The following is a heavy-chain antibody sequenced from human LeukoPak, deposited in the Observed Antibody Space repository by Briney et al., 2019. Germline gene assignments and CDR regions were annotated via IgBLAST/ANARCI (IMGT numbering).Heavy chain of an antibody. J-gene: IGHJ4*02. CDR2: MNPNSGNT. CDR3: ARGGYCSSTSCYYFDY. CDR1: GGTFSSYA. V-gene: IGHV1-8*03. D-gene: IGHD2-2*01. Sequence: ASVKVSCKASGGTFSSYAISWVRQAPGQGLEWMGWMNPNSGNTGYAQKFQGRVTITRNTSISTAYMELSSLRSEDTAVYYCARGGYCSSTSCYYFDYWGQGTLVTVSS.